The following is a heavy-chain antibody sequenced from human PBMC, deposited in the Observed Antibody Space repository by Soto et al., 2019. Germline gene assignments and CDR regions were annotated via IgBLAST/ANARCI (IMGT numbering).Heavy chain of an antibody. J-gene: IGHJ4*02. CDR2: ISISGTTI. D-gene: IGHD3-3*01. Sequence: QVQLVESGGGLVKPGGSLRLSCAASGFTLSDYYMTWIRQAPGKGLEWVADISISGTTIHYADSVRGRFTISRDNAKNSRRLQINTLRAADTAVYYCARFGGEGYYTFGGQGTLVTVSS. CDR1: GFTLSDYY. V-gene: IGHV3-11*01. CDR3: ARFGGEGYYTF.